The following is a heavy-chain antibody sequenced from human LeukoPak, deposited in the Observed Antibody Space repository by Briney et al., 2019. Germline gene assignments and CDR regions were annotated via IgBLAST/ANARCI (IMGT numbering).Heavy chain of an antibody. Sequence: SETLSLTCTVSGGSISSYYWSWIRQPPGKGLEWFGYIYYSGSTNYNPSLKSRVTISVDTSKNQFSLKLSSVTAADTAVYYCARDSGSYYGYYYYGMDVWGQGTTVTVSS. CDR2: IYYSGST. D-gene: IGHD1-26*01. CDR1: GGSISSYY. J-gene: IGHJ6*02. V-gene: IGHV4-59*01. CDR3: ARDSGSYYGYYYYGMDV.